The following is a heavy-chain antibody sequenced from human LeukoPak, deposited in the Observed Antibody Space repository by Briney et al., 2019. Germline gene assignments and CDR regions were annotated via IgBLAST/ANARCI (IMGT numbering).Heavy chain of an antibody. CDR3: TREFTSTSGD. V-gene: IGHV4-39*02. Sequence: SETLSLTCTVSGDSVSSPSHHWAWIRQPPGKGLEWIASIYYTGNTYYYPSLKSRLSISIDASKTYFSLKLSSVTAADTAVYFCTREFTSTSGDWGQGTLVTVSS. CDR1: GDSVSSPSHH. J-gene: IGHJ4*02. CDR2: IYYTGNT. D-gene: IGHD1-1*01.